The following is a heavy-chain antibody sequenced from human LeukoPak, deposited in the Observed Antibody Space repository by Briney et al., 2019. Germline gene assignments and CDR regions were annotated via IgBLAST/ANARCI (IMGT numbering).Heavy chain of an antibody. CDR3: AKEWIKE. D-gene: IGHD5-12*01. CDR1: GFTFSIYA. CDR2: ISNSGGT. Sequence: GGSLRLSCAASGFTFSIYAMTWVRHAPGKGLEWVSSISNSGGTYYADSVKGRFTISRDNSKNTLYLQMNSLRAEDTAVYYCAKEWIKEGGQGTLVTVSS. V-gene: IGHV3-23*01. J-gene: IGHJ4*02.